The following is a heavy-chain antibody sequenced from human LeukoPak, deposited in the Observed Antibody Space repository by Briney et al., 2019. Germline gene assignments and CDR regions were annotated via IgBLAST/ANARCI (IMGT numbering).Heavy chain of an antibody. Sequence: SETLSLTCAVYGGSFSGYYRTWIRQPPGKGLEWIGEINHSGSTKYNPSLKSRVTISVDTSKNQFSLKLSSVTAADTAMYYCASPGGDEYYYGSGSQPRDYWGQGTLVTVSS. CDR3: ASPGGDEYYYGSGSQPRDY. CDR2: INHSGST. J-gene: IGHJ4*02. CDR1: GGSFSGYY. V-gene: IGHV4-34*01. D-gene: IGHD3-10*01.